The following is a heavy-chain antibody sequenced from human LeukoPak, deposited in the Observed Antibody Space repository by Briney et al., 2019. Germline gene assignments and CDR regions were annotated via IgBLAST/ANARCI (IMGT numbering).Heavy chain of an antibody. Sequence: GASVKVSCKASGYTFTGYYMHWVRQAPGQGLEWMGWINPKSGGTKYAQKFQGRVTMTRDTSISTAYMELSRLRSDDTAVYYCAGLTYYYDSSGCPWGQGTLVTVSS. CDR2: INPKSGGT. V-gene: IGHV1-2*02. D-gene: IGHD3-22*01. CDR3: AGLTYYYDSSGCP. J-gene: IGHJ5*02. CDR1: GYTFTGYY.